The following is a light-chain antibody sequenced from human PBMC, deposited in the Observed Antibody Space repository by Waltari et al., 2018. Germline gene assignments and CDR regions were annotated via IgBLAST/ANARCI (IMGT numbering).Light chain of an antibody. CDR2: YDI. CDR3: QVWDSSSDHVA. V-gene: IGLV3-21*04. J-gene: IGLJ2*01. Sequence: SYMLTQPPSLSVAPGKTATLTCWGSNIGGKSAPWYQQKPGQAPVLVLYYDIARPSGIPERFSGFSSGNTATLSISGVEAGDEAEYYCQVWDSSSDHVAFGGGTKLTVL. CDR1: NIGGKS.